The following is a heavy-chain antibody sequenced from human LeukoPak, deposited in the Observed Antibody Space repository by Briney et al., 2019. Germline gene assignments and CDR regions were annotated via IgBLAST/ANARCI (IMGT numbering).Heavy chain of an antibody. V-gene: IGHV3-30*04. CDR3: ARERIAATGTGWFDP. J-gene: IGHJ5*02. Sequence: GGSLRLSCAASGFAFSNYAIHWVRQAPGKGLEWVAVISYDGSNRYYGDSVKGRFTISRDNSKNTLYLQVNSLRVEGTAVYYCARERIAATGTGWFDPWGQGTLVTVSS. CDR1: GFAFSNYA. CDR2: ISYDGSNR. D-gene: IGHD6-13*01.